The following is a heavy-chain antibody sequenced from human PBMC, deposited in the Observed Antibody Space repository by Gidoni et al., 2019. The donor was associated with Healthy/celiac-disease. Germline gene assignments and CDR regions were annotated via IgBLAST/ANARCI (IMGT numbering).Heavy chain of an antibody. CDR3: ARTRYSSGWYSILDYFDY. J-gene: IGHJ4*02. CDR1: GGSFSGYY. D-gene: IGHD6-19*01. V-gene: IGHV4-34*01. CDR2: INHSGST. Sequence: QVQLQQWGAGLLKPSETLSLTCAVYGGSFSGYYWSWIRQPPGKGLEWIGEINHSGSTNYNPSLKSRVTISVDTSKNQFSLKLSSVTAADTAVYYCARTRYSSGWYSILDYFDYWGQGTLVTVSS.